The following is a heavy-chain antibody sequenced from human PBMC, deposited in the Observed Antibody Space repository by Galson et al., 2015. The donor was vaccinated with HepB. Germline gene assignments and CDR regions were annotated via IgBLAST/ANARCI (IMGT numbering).Heavy chain of an antibody. D-gene: IGHD5-24*01. CDR1: GFTLSSYA. V-gene: IGHV3-64*01. Sequence: SLRLSCAASGFTLSSYAMHWVRQAPGKGLEYVSAISSNGGSTYYANSVKGRFTISRDNSKNTLYLQMGSLRAEDMAVYYCARDGLIRATGAFDIWGQGTMVTVSS. CDR3: ARDGLIRATGAFDI. J-gene: IGHJ3*02. CDR2: ISSNGGST.